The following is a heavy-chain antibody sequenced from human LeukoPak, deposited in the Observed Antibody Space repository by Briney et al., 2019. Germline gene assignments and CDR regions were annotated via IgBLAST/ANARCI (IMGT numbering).Heavy chain of an antibody. CDR2: ISSDGSNK. V-gene: IGHV3-30*03. CDR1: GFTFSSYG. J-gene: IGHJ4*02. D-gene: IGHD3-10*01. CDR3: ARASKAPDYYGSEYFDY. Sequence: GRSLRLSCAASGFTFSSYGMYWVRQAPGKGLEWVAVISSDGSNKYYADSVKGRFTISRDNSKNTLYLQMNSLRAEDTAVYYCARASKAPDYYGSEYFDYWGQGTLVTVSS.